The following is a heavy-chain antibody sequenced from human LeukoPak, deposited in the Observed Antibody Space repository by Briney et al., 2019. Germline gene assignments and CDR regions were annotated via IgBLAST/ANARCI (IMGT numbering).Heavy chain of an antibody. CDR1: GGSISSGDYY. V-gene: IGHV4-30-4*08. Sequence: SETLSLTCTVSGGSISSGDYYWSWIRQPPGKGLEWIGYIYYSGSTYYTPSLKSRVTISVDTSKNQFSLKLSSVTAADTAVYYCARGYIAVAHDAFDIWGQGTMVTVSS. J-gene: IGHJ3*02. D-gene: IGHD6-19*01. CDR3: ARGYIAVAHDAFDI. CDR2: IYYSGST.